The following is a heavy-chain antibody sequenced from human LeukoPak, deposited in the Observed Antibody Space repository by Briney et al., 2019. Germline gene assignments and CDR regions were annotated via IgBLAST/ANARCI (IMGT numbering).Heavy chain of an antibody. V-gene: IGHV3-15*01. CDR3: VKDWVWSFGS. CDR2: IKSKTDGGTT. D-gene: IGHD2-21*01. J-gene: IGHJ4*02. Sequence: GGSLRLSCAASGFTFSNAWMSWVRQAPGKGLEWVGRIKSKTDGGTTDYAAPVKGRFTISRDDSKNTLYLQMSSLRNEDTAIYYCVKDWVWSFGSWGQGTLVTVSS. CDR1: GFTFSNAW.